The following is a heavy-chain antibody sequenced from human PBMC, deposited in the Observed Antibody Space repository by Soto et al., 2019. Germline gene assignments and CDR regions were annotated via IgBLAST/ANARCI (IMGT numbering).Heavy chain of an antibody. V-gene: IGHV3-72*01. J-gene: IGHJ4*02. Sequence: EVQLVESGAGLVQPGGSLRLSCAVSGFTFSDHYMDWVRQAPGKGLEWVGRSRNKANSYTTEYAASVKGRFTISRDDSENSLYLQMDSLKTEDTAVYFCIRPMTGTTRGFDYWGQGTLVTVSS. CDR1: GFTFSDHY. CDR2: SRNKANSYTT. CDR3: IRPMTGTTRGFDY. D-gene: IGHD1-1*01.